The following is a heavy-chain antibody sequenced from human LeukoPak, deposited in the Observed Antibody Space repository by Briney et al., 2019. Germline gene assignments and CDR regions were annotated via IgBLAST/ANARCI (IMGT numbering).Heavy chain of an antibody. CDR3: ARGVWSGYYTWFDP. Sequence: SETLSLTCTVSGGSISSYYWSWIRQPAGKGLEWLGRIYTSGSTNYNPSLKSRVTMSVDTSKNQFSLKLSSVTAADTAVYYCARGVWSGYYTWFDPWGQGTLVTVSS. CDR1: GGSISSYY. V-gene: IGHV4-4*07. D-gene: IGHD3-3*01. CDR2: IYTSGST. J-gene: IGHJ5*02.